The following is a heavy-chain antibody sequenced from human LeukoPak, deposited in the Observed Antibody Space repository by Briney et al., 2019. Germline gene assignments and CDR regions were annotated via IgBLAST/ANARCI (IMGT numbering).Heavy chain of an antibody. Sequence: KPGGSLRLSCTASGFTFSSYSMNWVRQAPGKGLEWVSSISSSSVYIHYADSVKGRFTISRDNANNSLYLQMNSLRAEDTALYYCAKDIGAEPYNWFDPWGQGTLVTVSS. CDR1: GFTFSSYS. CDR2: ISSSSVYI. D-gene: IGHD2-2*01. V-gene: IGHV3-21*04. CDR3: AKDIGAEPYNWFDP. J-gene: IGHJ5*02.